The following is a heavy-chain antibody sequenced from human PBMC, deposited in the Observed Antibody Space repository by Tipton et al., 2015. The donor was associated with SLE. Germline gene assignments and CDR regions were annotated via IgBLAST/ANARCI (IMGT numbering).Heavy chain of an antibody. CDR3: ARLGQQRGDAFDI. CDR2: IYYSGST. Sequence: TLSLTCTVSGASISSSSSYYWGWIRQPPGKGLEWIANIYYSGSTYYNPSIKSRVTISVDTSKNQFSLKLSSVTAADTAVYYCARLGQQRGDAFDIWGQGTMVTVSS. J-gene: IGHJ3*02. V-gene: IGHV4-39*01. D-gene: IGHD6-13*01. CDR1: GASISSSSSYY.